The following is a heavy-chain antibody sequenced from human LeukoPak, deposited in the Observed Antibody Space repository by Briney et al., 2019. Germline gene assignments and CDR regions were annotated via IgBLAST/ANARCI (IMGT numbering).Heavy chain of an antibody. D-gene: IGHD6-19*01. Sequence: GGSLRLSCAASGFTFSNYDMHWVRQAPGKGLEWVAVIWFDGSNKFYADSVKGRFTISRDNSKNTLYLQMNSLRAEDTAVYYCASSAGALIDCWGQGTLVIVSS. CDR1: GFTFSNYD. V-gene: IGHV3-33*01. CDR3: ASSAGALIDC. CDR2: IWFDGSNK. J-gene: IGHJ4*02.